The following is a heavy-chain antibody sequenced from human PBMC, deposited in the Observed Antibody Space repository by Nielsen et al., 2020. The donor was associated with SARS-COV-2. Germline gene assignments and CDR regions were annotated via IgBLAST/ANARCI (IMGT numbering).Heavy chain of an antibody. Sequence: ASVKVSCKASGYTFTSYYMHWVQQAPGQGLEWMGIINPSGGSTSYAQKFQGRVTMTRDTSTSTVYMELSSLRSEDTAVYYCARVGLRYCSSTSCSRIANWFDPWGQGTLVTVSS. V-gene: IGHV1-46*01. D-gene: IGHD2-2*01. CDR1: GYTFTSYY. CDR3: ARVGLRYCSSTSCSRIANWFDP. J-gene: IGHJ5*02. CDR2: INPSGGST.